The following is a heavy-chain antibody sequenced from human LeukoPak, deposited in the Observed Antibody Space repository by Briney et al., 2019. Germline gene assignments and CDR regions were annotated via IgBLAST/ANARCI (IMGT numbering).Heavy chain of an antibody. CDR1: GGSISSYY. Sequence: SETLSLTCTVSGGSISSYYWSWIRQPPGKGLEWIGYIYYSGSTNYNPSLKSRVTISVDTSKNQFSLKLSSVTAADTAVYYCALLRYFDWFFDYWGQGTLVTVSS. CDR2: IYYSGST. D-gene: IGHD3-9*01. CDR3: ALLRYFDWFFDY. V-gene: IGHV4-59*01. J-gene: IGHJ4*02.